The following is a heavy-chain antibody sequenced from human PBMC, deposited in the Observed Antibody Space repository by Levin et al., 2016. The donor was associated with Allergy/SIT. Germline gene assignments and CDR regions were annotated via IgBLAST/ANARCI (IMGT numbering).Heavy chain of an antibody. Sequence: VRQMPGKGLEWMGIIYPGDSDTRYSPSFQGQVTISADKSISTAYLQWSSLKASDTAMYYCARPFSPGYCSGGSCYFGRFDAFDIWGQGTMVTVSS. J-gene: IGHJ3*02. CDR2: IYPGDSDT. V-gene: IGHV5-51*01. D-gene: IGHD2-15*01. CDR3: ARPFSPGYCSGGSCYFGRFDAFDI.